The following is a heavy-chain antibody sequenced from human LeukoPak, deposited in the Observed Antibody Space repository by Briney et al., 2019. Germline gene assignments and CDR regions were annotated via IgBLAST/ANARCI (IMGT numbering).Heavy chain of an antibody. CDR1: GGTFSSYA. J-gene: IGHJ4*02. V-gene: IGHV1-69*13. CDR2: IIPIFGTA. Sequence: SVKVSCKASGGTFSSYAISWVRQAPGQGLEWMGGIIPIFGTANYAQKFQGRVTITADESTSTAYMELSSLRSEDTAVYYCARLDYGSGSRFNYWGQGTLVTVSS. CDR3: ARLDYGSGSRFNY. D-gene: IGHD3-10*01.